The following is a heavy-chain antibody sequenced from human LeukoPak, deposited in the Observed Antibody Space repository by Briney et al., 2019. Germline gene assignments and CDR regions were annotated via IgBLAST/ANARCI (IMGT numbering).Heavy chain of an antibody. CDR3: ASAAPLWFGELSYYYYYGMDV. CDR1: GFTFSSYS. J-gene: IGHJ6*02. D-gene: IGHD3-10*01. Sequence: PGGSLRLSCAASGFTFSSYSMNWVRQAPGKGLEWVSSISSSSSYIYYADSVKGRFTISRDNAKNSLYLQMNSLRAEDTAVCYCASAAPLWFGELSYYYYYGMDVWGQGTTVTVSS. CDR2: ISSSSSYI. V-gene: IGHV3-21*01.